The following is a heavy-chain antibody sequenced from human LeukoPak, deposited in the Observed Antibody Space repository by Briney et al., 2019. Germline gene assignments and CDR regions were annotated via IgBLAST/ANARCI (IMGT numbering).Heavy chain of an antibody. CDR3: AKDRGSGFNFADY. CDR2: ISWNSGSI. D-gene: IGHD6-19*01. V-gene: IGHV3-9*01. CDR1: GFTFDDYA. J-gene: IGHJ4*02. Sequence: GGSLRLSCAASGFTFDDYAMHWVRQAPGKGLEWVSGISWNSGSIGYADSVKGRFTISRDDAKNSLYLQMNSLRAEDTALYYCAKDRGSGFNFADYWGQGTLVTVSS.